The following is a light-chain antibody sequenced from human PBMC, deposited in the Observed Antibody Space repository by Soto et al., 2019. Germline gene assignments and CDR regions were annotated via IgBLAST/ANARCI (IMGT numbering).Light chain of an antibody. Sequence: AIQMTQSPSSLSASVGDRVTITCRASQDIRNHLAWYQQKPGTAPKVLISAASSLQTGVPSRFSGSGSGTDFTLTISSPLPEDFATYYCLQDFNFPFTFGQGTKLEVK. J-gene: IGKJ2*01. V-gene: IGKV1-6*01. CDR3: LQDFNFPFT. CDR1: QDIRNH. CDR2: AAS.